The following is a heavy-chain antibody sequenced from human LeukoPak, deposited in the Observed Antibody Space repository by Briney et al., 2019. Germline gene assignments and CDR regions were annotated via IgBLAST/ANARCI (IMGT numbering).Heavy chain of an antibody. CDR3: ARPTGYSSGWPNWFDP. J-gene: IGHJ5*02. CDR1: GYSFTSYW. CDR2: IYPGDSDT. V-gene: IGHV5-51*01. Sequence: GESLKISCKGSGYSFTSYWIGWVRQMPGKGLEWMGIIYPGDSDTRYSPSFQGQVTISADKSISTAYLQWSSLKASDTAMYYCARPTGYSSGWPNWFDPWGQGTLVTVSS. D-gene: IGHD6-19*01.